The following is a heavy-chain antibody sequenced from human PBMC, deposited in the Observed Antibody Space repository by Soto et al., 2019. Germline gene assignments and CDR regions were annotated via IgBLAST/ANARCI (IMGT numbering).Heavy chain of an antibody. Sequence: SETLSLTCAFYCGSFSGYYWSWIRQPPGKGLEWIGEINHSGSTNYNPSLKSRVTISVDTSKNQFSLKLSSVTAADTAVYYCAKHYGMDVWGQGTTVTVSS. CDR1: CGSFSGYY. J-gene: IGHJ6*02. CDR3: AKHYGMDV. V-gene: IGHV4-34*01. CDR2: INHSGST.